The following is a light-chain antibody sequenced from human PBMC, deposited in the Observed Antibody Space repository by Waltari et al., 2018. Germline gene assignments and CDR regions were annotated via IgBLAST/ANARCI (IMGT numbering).Light chain of an antibody. CDR2: DAS. J-gene: IGKJ5*01. Sequence: EIVLTQSPATLSLSPGERATLSCRASQSISSYLAWYQQKPGQAPRLLIYDASNRATGIPARFSGSGSGTDFTLTTSSLEPEDFAVYYCQQRSNWPTFGQGTQLEIK. CDR3: QQRSNWPT. CDR1: QSISSY. V-gene: IGKV3-11*01.